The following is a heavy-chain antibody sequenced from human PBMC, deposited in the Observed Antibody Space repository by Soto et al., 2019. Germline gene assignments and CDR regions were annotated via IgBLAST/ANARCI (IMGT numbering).Heavy chain of an antibody. J-gene: IGHJ6*02. V-gene: IGHV4-59*01. CDR1: RGSINNYY. CDR2: VSYSGRT. D-gene: IGHD3-10*01. CDR3: ARFYGSGSYYNYYHGLDV. Sequence: SATRSLTCTVSRGSINNYYWTLIRQPPGKGLEWIGYVSYSGRTNCNPSLKSRVNMFVDKSKNQFSLKLSSVTAADTAVYYCARFYGSGSYYNYYHGLDVWGQGTTVTVSS.